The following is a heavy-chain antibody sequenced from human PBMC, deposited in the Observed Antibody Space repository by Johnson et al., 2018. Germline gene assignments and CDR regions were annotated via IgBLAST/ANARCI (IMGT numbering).Heavy chain of an antibody. CDR3: AKEITDSGSYRHDAFDI. CDR2: ISGGDASR. D-gene: IGHD1-26*01. Sequence: VQLVQSGGGLVQPGGSLRLSCAASGFTFSSSAMSWVRQAPGKGLEWVSGISGGDASRYYVDSVKGRLTISRDNSKNTLSLEMNSLRADDTAVYYCAKEITDSGSYRHDAFDIWGQGTMVTVSS. CDR1: GFTFSSSA. V-gene: IGHV3-23*04. J-gene: IGHJ3*02.